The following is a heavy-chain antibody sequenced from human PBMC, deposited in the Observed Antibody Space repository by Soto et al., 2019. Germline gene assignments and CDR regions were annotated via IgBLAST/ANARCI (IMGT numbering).Heavy chain of an antibody. CDR3: AGWGGGFDY. J-gene: IGHJ4*02. CDR2: IYSGGST. CDR1: GFTVSSNY. D-gene: IGHD3-16*01. V-gene: IGHV3-53*01. Sequence: EVQLVESGGGLIQPGGSLRLSCAASGFTVSSNYMSWVRQAPGKGLEWVSVIYSGGSTYYADSVKGRFTISRDNSKNTVDLQMEGLGAEATGVYSCAGWGGGFDYWGQGTLVTVSS.